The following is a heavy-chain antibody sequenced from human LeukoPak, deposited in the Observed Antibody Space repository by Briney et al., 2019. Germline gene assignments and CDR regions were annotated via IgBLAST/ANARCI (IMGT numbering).Heavy chain of an antibody. V-gene: IGHV3-21*01. CDR2: ISSSSSYI. J-gene: IGHJ4*02. CDR3: ARDGYSSGWYVY. Sequence: GGSLRLSCAASGFTYSSYSMNWVRQAPGKGREWVSSISSSSSYIYYADSVKGRFTISRDNAKNSLYLQMNSLRAEDTAVYYCARDGYSSGWYVYWGQGTLVTVSS. D-gene: IGHD6-19*01. CDR1: GFTYSSYS.